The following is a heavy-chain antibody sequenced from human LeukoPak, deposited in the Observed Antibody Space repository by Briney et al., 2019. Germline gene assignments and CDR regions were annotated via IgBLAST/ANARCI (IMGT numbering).Heavy chain of an antibody. V-gene: IGHV3-30*18. Sequence: PGGSLRLSCAASGFTFSSYGMHWVRQAPGKGLEWVAVISYDGSNKYYADSVKGRFTISRDNSKNTLYLQMNSLRAEDTAVYYCAKPQVGDLYYFDYWGQGTLVTVSS. CDR1: GFTFSSYG. D-gene: IGHD1-26*01. CDR3: AKPQVGDLYYFDY. J-gene: IGHJ4*02. CDR2: ISYDGSNK.